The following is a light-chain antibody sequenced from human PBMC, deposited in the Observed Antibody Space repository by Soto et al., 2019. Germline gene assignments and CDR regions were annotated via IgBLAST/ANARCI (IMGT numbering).Light chain of an antibody. J-gene: IGLJ2*01. CDR2: SNN. CDR1: SSNIGSNT. V-gene: IGLV1-44*01. CDR3: AACDDTLNGVV. Sequence: QSVLTQPPSASGTPGQRVTISCSGSSSNIGSNTVNWYQQLPGTAPKLLIYSNNQRPSGVPDRFSGSKSGTSASLAISGLQSEYEADYYCAACDDTLNGVVFGGVTKLTVL.